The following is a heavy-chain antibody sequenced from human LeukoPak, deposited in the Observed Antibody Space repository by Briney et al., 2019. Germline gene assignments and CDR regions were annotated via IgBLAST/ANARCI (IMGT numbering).Heavy chain of an antibody. Sequence: GGSLRLSCAASGFTFSSYGMHWVRQAPGKGLEWVAVISYDGSNKYYADSVKGRFTISRDNSKNTLYLQMNSLRAEDTAVYYCAKAKSAEEEYYFDYWGQGTLVTASS. CDR3: AKAKSAEEEYYFDY. J-gene: IGHJ4*02. V-gene: IGHV3-30*18. D-gene: IGHD1-14*01. CDR2: ISYDGSNK. CDR1: GFTFSSYG.